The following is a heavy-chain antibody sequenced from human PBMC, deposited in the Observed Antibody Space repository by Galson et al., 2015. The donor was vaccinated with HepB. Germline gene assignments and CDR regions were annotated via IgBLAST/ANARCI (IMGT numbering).Heavy chain of an antibody. V-gene: IGHV3-21*01. Sequence: SLRLSCAASGFTFSSYSMNWVRQAPGKGLEWVSSISSSSSYIYYADSVKGRFTISRDNANNSLYLQMNSLRAEDTAVYYCARDASSGWEFDPWGQGTLVTVSS. D-gene: IGHD6-19*01. CDR3: ARDASSGWEFDP. CDR1: GFTFSSYS. J-gene: IGHJ5*02. CDR2: ISSSSSYI.